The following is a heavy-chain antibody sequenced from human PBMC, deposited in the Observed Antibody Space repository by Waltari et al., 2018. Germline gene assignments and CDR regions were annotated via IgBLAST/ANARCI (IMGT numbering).Heavy chain of an antibody. J-gene: IGHJ3*02. Sequence: QVQLVQSGAEVKKPGASVKVSCKASGYTFTGYYMHWVRQAPGQGLEWMGRINPNSGGTNYAQKFQGRVTMTRDTSISTAYMELSRLRSDDTAVYYCARASTPYDFWSGYSGGGAFDIWGQGTMVTVSS. D-gene: IGHD3-3*01. CDR3: ARASTPYDFWSGYSGGGAFDI. CDR2: INPNSGGT. CDR1: GYTFTGYY. V-gene: IGHV1-2*06.